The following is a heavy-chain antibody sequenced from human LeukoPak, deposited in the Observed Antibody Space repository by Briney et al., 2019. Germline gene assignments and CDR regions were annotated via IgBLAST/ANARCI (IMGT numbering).Heavy chain of an antibody. D-gene: IGHD2-21*02. J-gene: IGHJ3*02. CDR1: GFTFSNYW. V-gene: IGHV3-74*01. CDR3: AREHIVVVTAIRHDAFDI. Sequence: QPGGSLRLSCVTSGFTFSNYWMHWVRQVPGKGLVWVSRIKIDGSSTNYADFVKGRFTISRDNAKNTLYLQMNSLRAEDTAVYYCAREHIVVVTAIRHDAFDIWGQGTMVTVSS. CDR2: IKIDGSST.